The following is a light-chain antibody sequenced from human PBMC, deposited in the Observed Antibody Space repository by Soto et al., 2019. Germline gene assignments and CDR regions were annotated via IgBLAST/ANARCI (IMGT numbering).Light chain of an antibody. CDR1: QSVSRN. J-gene: IGKJ4*01. CDR2: GTS. V-gene: IGKV3-15*01. CDR3: QQSNDWSPGLT. Sequence: EIVMTQSPATLSVSPGERATVSCRASQSVSRNLAWYQQKPGQAPRLLIYGTSTRASGIPARFSGSGSGTEFTLTIRSLQSEESAVYYCQQSNDWSPGLTFGGGTKVEIK.